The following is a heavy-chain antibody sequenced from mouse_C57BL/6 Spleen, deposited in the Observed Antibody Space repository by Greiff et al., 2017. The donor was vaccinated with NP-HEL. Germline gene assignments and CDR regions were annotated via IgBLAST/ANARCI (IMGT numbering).Heavy chain of an antibody. CDR3: ARRDYYGSEGY. Sequence: VQLQQSGPELVKPGASVKISCKASGYAFSSSWMNWVKQRPGKGLEWIGRIYPGDGDTNYNGKFKGKATLTVDQSSSTAYMQLNSLTSEDSAVYYCARRDYYGSEGYWGQGTTLTVSS. CDR1: GYAFSSSW. CDR2: IYPGDGDT. D-gene: IGHD1-1*01. J-gene: IGHJ2*01. V-gene: IGHV1-82*01.